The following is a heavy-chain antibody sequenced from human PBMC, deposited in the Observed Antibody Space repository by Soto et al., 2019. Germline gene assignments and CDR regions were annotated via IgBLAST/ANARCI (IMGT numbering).Heavy chain of an antibody. D-gene: IGHD6-13*01. Sequence: PSETLSLTCTVSGGSISSYYWSWIRQPPGKGLEWIGYIYYSGSTNYNPSLKSRVTISVDTSKNQFSLKLSSVTAADTAVYHCARAQVAAASNWFDPWGQGTLVTVSS. J-gene: IGHJ5*02. CDR1: GGSISSYY. CDR2: IYYSGST. V-gene: IGHV4-59*01. CDR3: ARAQVAAASNWFDP.